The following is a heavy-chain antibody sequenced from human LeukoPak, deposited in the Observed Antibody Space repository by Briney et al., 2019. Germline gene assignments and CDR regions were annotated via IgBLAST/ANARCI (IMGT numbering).Heavy chain of an antibody. V-gene: IGHV3-15*01. D-gene: IGHD6-13*01. CDR2: IKSKTDGGTT. J-gene: IGHJ4*02. CDR1: GFTFSNAW. Sequence: GGSLRLSCAASGFTFSNAWMSWVRQAPGKGLEWVGRIKSKTDGGTTDYAAPVKGGFTISRDDSKDTLYLQMNSLKTEDTAVYYCTTENLIAAGYYFDYWGQGTLVTVSS. CDR3: TTENLIAAGYYFDY.